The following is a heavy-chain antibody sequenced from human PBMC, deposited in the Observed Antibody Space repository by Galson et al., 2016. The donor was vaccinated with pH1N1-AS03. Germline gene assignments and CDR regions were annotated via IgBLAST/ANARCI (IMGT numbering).Heavy chain of an antibody. CDR1: GGTFSTNG. J-gene: IGHJ4*02. CDR3: ARERDSSSSSIFVY. V-gene: IGHV1-69*04. D-gene: IGHD6-6*01. CDR2: IIPMLGRG. Sequence: SVKVSCKASGGTFSTNGFTWVRQAPGQGLEWMGRIIPMLGRGNYAQKFQGRVTIIAEISTSTTYMELSNLTSEATAIYYCARERDSSSSSIFVYWGQGTQVTVSS.